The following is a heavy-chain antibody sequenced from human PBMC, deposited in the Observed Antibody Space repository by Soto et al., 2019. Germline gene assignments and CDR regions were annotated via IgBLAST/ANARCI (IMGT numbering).Heavy chain of an antibody. D-gene: IGHD2-15*01. CDR3: ASPPKGYCSGGSCYTKGHYYYYGMDV. J-gene: IGHJ6*02. V-gene: IGHV3-23*01. CDR2: ISGSGGST. Sequence: GGSLRLSCAASGFTFSSYAMSWVRQAPGKGLEWVSAISGSGGSTYYADSVKGRFTISRDNSKNTLYLQMNSLRAEDTAVYYCASPPKGYCSGGSCYTKGHYYYYGMDVWGQGTTVTVSS. CDR1: GFTFSSYA.